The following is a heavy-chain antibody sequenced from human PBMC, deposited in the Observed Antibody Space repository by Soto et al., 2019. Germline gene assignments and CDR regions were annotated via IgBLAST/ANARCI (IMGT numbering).Heavy chain of an antibody. CDR1: GYTFTGYY. D-gene: IGHD6-13*01. J-gene: IGHJ4*02. CDR2: MNPNSGNT. CDR3: ARGPSRAAAANWNY. Sequence: ASVKVSCKASGYTFTGYYMHWVRQATGQGLEWVGWMNPNSGNTGYAQKFQGRVTMTRNTSISTAYMELSSLRSEDTAVYYCARGPSRAAAANWNYWGQGTLVTVSS. V-gene: IGHV1-8*02.